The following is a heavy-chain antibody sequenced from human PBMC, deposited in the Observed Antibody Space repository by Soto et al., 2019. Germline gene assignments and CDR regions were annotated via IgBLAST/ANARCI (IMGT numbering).Heavy chain of an antibody. J-gene: IGHJ6*01. CDR1: GYTFTTSG. CDR3: ARQGSWPYYYYGLDV. D-gene: IGHD1-26*01. V-gene: IGHV1-18*01. CDR2: ISTYNGDT. Sequence: QVQLVQSGPEVRKPGASVKVSCEASGYTFTTSGISWVRQVPGQGLEWMGWISTYNGDTNSAQNFQGRVLMTADTSTGTADMELMSLKSDDTAVYYCARQGSWPYYYYGLDVW.